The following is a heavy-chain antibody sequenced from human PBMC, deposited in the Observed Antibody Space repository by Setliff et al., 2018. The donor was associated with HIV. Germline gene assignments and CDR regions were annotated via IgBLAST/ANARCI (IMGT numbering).Heavy chain of an antibody. V-gene: IGHV4-34*01. D-gene: IGHD2-8*02. J-gene: IGHJ6*03. CDR2: IHHSGRT. CDR1: GGTFSDYS. Sequence: SETLSLTCAVYGGTFSDYSWTWIRRPPGKGLEWIGEIHHSGRTEYNPSLTSRITMSVDSSKNQFSLRLTSVAAADTAVYYCARGRCTGGTCSGRYSYLRIDVWGKGTTVTVSS. CDR3: ARGRCTGGTCSGRYSYLRIDV.